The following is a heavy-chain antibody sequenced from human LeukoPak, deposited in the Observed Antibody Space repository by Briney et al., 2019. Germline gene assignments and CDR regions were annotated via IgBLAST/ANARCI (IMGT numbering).Heavy chain of an antibody. CDR2: VNHSGNT. V-gene: IGHV4-34*01. CDR1: GGSFSGYY. J-gene: IGHJ4*02. Sequence: PSETLSLTCAVYGGSFSGYYWNWIRQTPGKGLEWIGEVNHSGNTNYNPSLKSRVTISVDTSKNQFSLKLSSVTAAGTAVYYCARGTYGSGSYCDYWGQGTLVTVSS. D-gene: IGHD3-10*01. CDR3: ARGTYGSGSYCDY.